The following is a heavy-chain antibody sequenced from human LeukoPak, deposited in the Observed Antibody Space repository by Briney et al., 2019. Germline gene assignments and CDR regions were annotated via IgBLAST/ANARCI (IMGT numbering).Heavy chain of an antibody. CDR1: GFTVSSNY. CDR3: ARVGAVADFDY. V-gene: IGHV3-66*01. J-gene: IGHJ4*02. Sequence: PGGSLRLSCAASGFTVSSNYMSWVRQAPGKGLEWVSVIYSGGSTYYADSVRGRFTISRDNSKNTLYLQMNSLRAEDTAVYYCARVGAVADFDYWGQGTLVTVSS. D-gene: IGHD6-19*01. CDR2: IYSGGST.